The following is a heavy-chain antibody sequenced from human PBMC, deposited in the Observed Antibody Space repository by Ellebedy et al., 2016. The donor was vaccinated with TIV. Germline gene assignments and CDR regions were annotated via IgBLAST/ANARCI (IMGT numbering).Heavy chain of an antibody. CDR1: GGTFSSYA. J-gene: IGHJ5*02. CDR3: ARDIVATINCVWFDP. Sequence: SVKVSCXASGGTFSSYAISWVRQAPGQGLEWMGGIIPIFGTANYAQKFQGRVTITADESTSTAYMELSSLRSEDTAVYYCARDIVATINCVWFDPWGQGTLVTVSS. V-gene: IGHV1-69*13. D-gene: IGHD5-12*01. CDR2: IIPIFGTA.